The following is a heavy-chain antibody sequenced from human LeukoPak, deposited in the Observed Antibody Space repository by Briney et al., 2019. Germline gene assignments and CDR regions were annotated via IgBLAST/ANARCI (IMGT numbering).Heavy chain of an antibody. CDR3: AKANFYAVAGTRFDY. CDR1: GFTFSTYV. D-gene: IGHD6-19*01. V-gene: IGHV3-23*01. Sequence: GGSLRLSCAASGFTFSTYVMSWVRQAPGKGMEWVSVISVSGDSTYYADSVKGRFTISRENSKNTLYLQMNSLRAEDTAVYYCAKANFYAVAGTRFDYWGQGTLVTVSS. J-gene: IGHJ4*02. CDR2: ISVSGDST.